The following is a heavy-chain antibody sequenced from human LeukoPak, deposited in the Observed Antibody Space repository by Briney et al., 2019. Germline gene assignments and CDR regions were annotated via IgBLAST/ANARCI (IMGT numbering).Heavy chain of an antibody. Sequence: SETLSLTCTVSGGSISSYYWSWIRQPPGKGLEWIGYIYYSGSTNYNPSLKSRVTISVDTSKNQFSLKLSSVTAADTAVYYCARVYYDSSGYYSCFDYWGQGTLVTVSS. J-gene: IGHJ4*02. CDR2: IYYSGST. CDR1: GGSISSYY. D-gene: IGHD3-22*01. V-gene: IGHV4-59*12. CDR3: ARVYYDSSGYYSCFDY.